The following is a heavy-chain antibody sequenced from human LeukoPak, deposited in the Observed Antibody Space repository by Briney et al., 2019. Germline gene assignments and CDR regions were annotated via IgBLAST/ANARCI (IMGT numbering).Heavy chain of an antibody. D-gene: IGHD6-13*01. V-gene: IGHV1-46*01. J-gene: IGHJ4*02. Sequence: ASVKVSCKASGDTFTSDYMHWVRQAPGQGLEWMGIINPSGGTTTYAQKFQGRVTMTRDMPTSTVYMELSSLRSEDTAVYYCARERGSCDYWGQGTLVTVSS. CDR3: ARERGSCDY. CDR2: INPSGGTT. CDR1: GDTFTSDY.